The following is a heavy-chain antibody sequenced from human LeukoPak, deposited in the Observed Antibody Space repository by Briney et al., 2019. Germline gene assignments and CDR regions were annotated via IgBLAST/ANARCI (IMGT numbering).Heavy chain of an antibody. CDR1: GGSISSSSYY. D-gene: IGHD6-19*01. CDR2: IYYSGST. V-gene: IGHV4-39*01. Sequence: SETLSLTCTVSGGSISSSSYYWGWIRQPPGKGLEWIGSIYYSGSTYYNPSLKSRVTISVDTSKNQFSLKLSSVTAADTAVYYCATARSSGWSRFDPWGQGTLVTVSS. CDR3: ATARSSGWSRFDP. J-gene: IGHJ5*02.